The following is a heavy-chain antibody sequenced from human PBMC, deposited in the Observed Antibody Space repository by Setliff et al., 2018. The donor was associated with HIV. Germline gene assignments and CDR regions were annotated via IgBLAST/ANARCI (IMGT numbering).Heavy chain of an antibody. Sequence: PGGSLRLSCAASGLIFSSYEMNWVRQAPGKGLEWISFIGGHGSIIHYADSVKGRFTISRDNAKNSVYLQMHSLRVEDTAVYYCARDGRRLDAFDIWGQGTMVTVSS. CDR3: ARDGRRLDAFDI. J-gene: IGHJ3*02. D-gene: IGHD1-26*01. V-gene: IGHV3-48*03. CDR2: IGGHGSII. CDR1: GLIFSSYE.